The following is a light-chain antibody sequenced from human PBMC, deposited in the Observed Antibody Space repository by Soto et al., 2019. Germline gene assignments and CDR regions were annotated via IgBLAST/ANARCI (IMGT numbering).Light chain of an antibody. CDR3: QQYNKWPLT. CDR1: QSVSSS. V-gene: IGKV3-15*01. CDR2: GGS. Sequence: EIVMTQSPATLSVSPGERATLSCRASQSVSSSLAWYQQTPGQAPRLLIYGGSTRATGIPARFSGSGSGTEFTLAISNLQSEDFTVYYCQQYNKWPLTFGGGTKVELK. J-gene: IGKJ4*01.